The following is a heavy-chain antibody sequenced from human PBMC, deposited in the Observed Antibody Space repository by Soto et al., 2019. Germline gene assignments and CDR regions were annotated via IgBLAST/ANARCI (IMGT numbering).Heavy chain of an antibody. CDR1: GVSFSCYG. J-gene: IGHJ1*01. CDR2: ISDDGSNK. D-gene: IGHD3-10*01. CDR3: AKDRSCERNNYCPPGC. V-gene: IGHV3-30*18. Sequence: LKLCCAASGVSFSCYGMHWVRQAPGKGLEWLADISDDGSNKYYGDSVKGRFTISRDNSKNTLYLQINSLRAEDTAVYYCAKDRSCERNNYCPPGCWGQGTQVGVSS.